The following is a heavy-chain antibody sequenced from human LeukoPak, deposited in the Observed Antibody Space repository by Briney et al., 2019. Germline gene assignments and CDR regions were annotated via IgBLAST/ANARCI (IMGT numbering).Heavy chain of an antibody. CDR1: GLSFSNYG. Sequence: GGSLRLSCAASGLSFSNYGMHWVRQAPGKGLEWVARIYHDGSDKYYGDSVKGRFTISRDNSKNTLYLQMNSLRAEDTAVYYCAKTNTELGKNWFDPWGQGTLVTVSS. CDR3: AKTNTELGKNWFDP. CDR2: IYHDGSDK. J-gene: IGHJ5*02. D-gene: IGHD7-27*01. V-gene: IGHV3-30*02.